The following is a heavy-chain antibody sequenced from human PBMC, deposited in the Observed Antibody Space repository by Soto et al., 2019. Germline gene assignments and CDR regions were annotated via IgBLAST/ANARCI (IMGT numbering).Heavy chain of an antibody. Sequence: GGSLRLSCASSGFTFSSYSMNWVRQAPGKGLEYVSDISSSGSTTYYADSVKGRFTISRDNSKNTLYLQMSSLGAEDTAVYYCARDFVVGGPTINYYYGMDVWGQGTTVTVSS. V-gene: IGHV3-64D*06. CDR2: ISSSGSTT. D-gene: IGHD1-26*01. CDR1: GFTFSSYS. J-gene: IGHJ6*02. CDR3: ARDFVVGGPTINYYYGMDV.